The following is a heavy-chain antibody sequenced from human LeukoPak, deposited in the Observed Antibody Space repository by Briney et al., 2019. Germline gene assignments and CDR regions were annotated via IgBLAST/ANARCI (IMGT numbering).Heavy chain of an antibody. Sequence: SETLSLTCTVSGGSINSYYWSWIRQPPGKGLEWIGYIYYSGSTNYNPSLKSRVTISVDTSKNQFSLKLSSVTAVDTAVYYCAREGTMVRGLAFDIWGQGTMVTVSS. J-gene: IGHJ3*02. V-gene: IGHV4-59*01. D-gene: IGHD3-10*01. CDR1: GGSINSYY. CDR3: AREGTMVRGLAFDI. CDR2: IYYSGST.